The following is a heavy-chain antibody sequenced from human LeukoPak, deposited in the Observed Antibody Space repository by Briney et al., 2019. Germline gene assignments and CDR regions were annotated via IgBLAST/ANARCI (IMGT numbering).Heavy chain of an antibody. J-gene: IGHJ4*02. D-gene: IGHD1-26*01. Sequence: PGGSLRLSCVVSGFTFSHYGMDWVRQAPGKGLEWVSYISSSSNSIYYADSVKGRFTISRDNAKNSLHLQMNSLRGDDTAVHYCVSYSGSVDYWGQGTLVTVSS. CDR3: VSYSGSVDY. V-gene: IGHV3-48*01. CDR1: GFTFSHYG. CDR2: ISSSSNSI.